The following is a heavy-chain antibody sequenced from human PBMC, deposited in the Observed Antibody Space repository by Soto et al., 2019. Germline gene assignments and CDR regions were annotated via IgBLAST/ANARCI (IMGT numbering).Heavy chain of an antibody. CDR2: IYFTGTT. CDR3: AREEAVPGTPLDS. J-gene: IGHJ4*02. V-gene: IGHV4-59*01. D-gene: IGHD6-19*01. Sequence: QVHLLESGPGLVKPSETLSLTCTVSGGSMGGYYWNWIRQPPGKGSEWLGYIYFTGTTQYNPSLMGRVTISIQKSKKQFSLRLTSVTAADTAVYYSAREEAVPGTPLDSWGQGILVSVSS. CDR1: GGSMGGYY.